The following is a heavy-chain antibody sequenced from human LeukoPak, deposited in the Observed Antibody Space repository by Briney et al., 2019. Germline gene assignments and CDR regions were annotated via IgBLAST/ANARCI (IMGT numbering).Heavy chain of an antibody. D-gene: IGHD3-3*01. CDR2: INHSGST. V-gene: IGHV4-34*01. CDR1: GGSFSGYH. CDR3: ARGRITIFGVVIIRGGFDP. J-gene: IGHJ5*02. Sequence: SETLSLTCAVYGGSFSGYHWSWIRQPPGKGLEWIGEINHSGSTNYNPSLKSRVTISVDTFKNQFSLKLSSVTAADTAVYYCARGRITIFGVVIIRGGFDPWGQGTLVTVSS.